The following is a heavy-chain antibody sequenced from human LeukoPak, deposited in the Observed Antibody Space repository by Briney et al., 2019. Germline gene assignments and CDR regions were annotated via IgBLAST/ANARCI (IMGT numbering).Heavy chain of an antibody. Sequence: SETLSLTYTVSGGSISSGGYYWSWIRQHPGKGLEWIGYIYYSGSTYYNPSLKSRVTISVDTSKNQFSLKLSSVTAADTAVYYCARCFSSSWTHNWFDPWGQGTLVTVSS. D-gene: IGHD6-6*01. V-gene: IGHV4-31*03. CDR2: IYYSGST. J-gene: IGHJ5*02. CDR1: GGSISSGGYY. CDR3: ARCFSSSWTHNWFDP.